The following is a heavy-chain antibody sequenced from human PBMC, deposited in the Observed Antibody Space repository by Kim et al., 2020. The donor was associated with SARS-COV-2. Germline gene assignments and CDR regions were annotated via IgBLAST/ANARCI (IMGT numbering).Heavy chain of an antibody. CDR2: IIPIFGTA. Sequence: SVKVSCKASGGTFSSYAISWVRQAPGQGLEWMGGIIPIFGTANYAQKFQGRVTITADESTSTAYMELSSLRSEDTAVYYCARGGYYDSSGYYYRFDYWGQGTLVTVSS. CDR1: GGTFSSYA. D-gene: IGHD3-22*01. CDR3: ARGGYYDSSGYYYRFDY. V-gene: IGHV1-69*13. J-gene: IGHJ4*02.